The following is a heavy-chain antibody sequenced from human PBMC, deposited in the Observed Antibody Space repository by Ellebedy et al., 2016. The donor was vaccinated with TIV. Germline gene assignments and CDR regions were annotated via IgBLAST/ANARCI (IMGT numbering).Heavy chain of an antibody. J-gene: IGHJ4*02. CDR3: ARGQGCAVAGTTRFDD. V-gene: IGHV3-23*01. CDR1: GFTFSNYA. CDR2: ISGSGGGT. Sequence: GESLKISCAASGFTFSNYAIDWVRQAPGQGLEWVSAISGSGGGTYYRDSVKGRFTISRENSKNMLFLQMNSLRAEDTAGDYCARGQGCAVAGTTRFDDWGQGTLVTVSS. D-gene: IGHD6-19*01.